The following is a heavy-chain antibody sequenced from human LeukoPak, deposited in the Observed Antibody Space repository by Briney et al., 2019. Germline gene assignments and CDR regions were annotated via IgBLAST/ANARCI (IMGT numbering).Heavy chain of an antibody. CDR1: GGSISSYY. V-gene: IGHV4-59*04. Sequence: SETLSLTCTVSGGSISSYYWSWIRQPPGKGLEWIGSIYHSGSTYYNPSLKSRVTISVDTSKKQFSLKLSSVTAADTAVYYCARRYDFWSGYPPPLDYWGQGTLVTVSS. J-gene: IGHJ4*02. D-gene: IGHD3-3*01. CDR2: IYHSGST. CDR3: ARRYDFWSGYPPPLDY.